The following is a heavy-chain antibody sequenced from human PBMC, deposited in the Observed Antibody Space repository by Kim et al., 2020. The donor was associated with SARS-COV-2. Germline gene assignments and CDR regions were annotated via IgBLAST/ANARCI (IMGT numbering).Heavy chain of an antibody. CDR3: ARVSRAFDY. V-gene: IGHV3-21*01. J-gene: IGHJ4*02. Sequence: SYIYYADSVKGRFTISRDNAKNSLYLQMNSLRAEDTAVYYCARVSRAFDYWGQGTLVTVSS. D-gene: IGHD6-6*01. CDR2: SYI.